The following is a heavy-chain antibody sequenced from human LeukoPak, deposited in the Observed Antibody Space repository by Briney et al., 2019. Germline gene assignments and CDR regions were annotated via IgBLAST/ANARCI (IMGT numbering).Heavy chain of an antibody. Sequence: SETLSLTCTVPGGSISSGSYYWSWIRQPAGKGLEWIGRIYTSGSTNYNPSLKSRVTISVDTSKNQFSLKLSSVTAADTAVYYCARGGYSYGWYAFDIWGQGTMVTVSS. CDR1: GGSISSGSYY. D-gene: IGHD5-18*01. CDR3: ARGGYSYGWYAFDI. V-gene: IGHV4-61*02. CDR2: IYTSGST. J-gene: IGHJ3*02.